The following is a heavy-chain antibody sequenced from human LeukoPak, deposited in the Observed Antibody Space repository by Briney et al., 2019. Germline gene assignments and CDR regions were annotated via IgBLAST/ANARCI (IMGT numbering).Heavy chain of an antibody. J-gene: IGHJ1*01. CDR1: GFTFSSYA. D-gene: IGHD3-10*01. Sequence: SGGSLRLSCAASGFTFSSYAMHWVRQAPGKGLEWVAVIPYDGSNKYYADSVKGRFTISRDNSKNTLYLQMNSLRAEDTAVYYCARDDKYYYGSGSPPEYFQHWGQGTLVTVSS. CDR3: ARDDKYYYGSGSPPEYFQH. CDR2: IPYDGSNK. V-gene: IGHV3-30-3*01.